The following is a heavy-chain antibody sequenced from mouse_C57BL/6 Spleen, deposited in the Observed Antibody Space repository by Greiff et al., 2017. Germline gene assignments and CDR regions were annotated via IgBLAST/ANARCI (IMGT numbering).Heavy chain of an antibody. CDR3: ARERGNTVRYWYFDV. D-gene: IGHD1-1*01. V-gene: IGHV1-52*01. CDR2: IDPSDSET. J-gene: IGHJ1*03. Sequence: QVQLQQPGAELVRPGSSVKLSCKASGYTFTSYWMHWVKQRPIQGLEWIGNIDPSDSETHYNQKFKDKATLTVDKSSSTAYMQLSSLTSEDSAVYYCARERGNTVRYWYFDVCGTGTTVTVSS. CDR1: GYTFTSYW.